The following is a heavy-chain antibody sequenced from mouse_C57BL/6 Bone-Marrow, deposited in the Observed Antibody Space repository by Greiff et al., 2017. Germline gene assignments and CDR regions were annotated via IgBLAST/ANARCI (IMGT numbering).Heavy chain of an antibody. V-gene: IGHV1-64*01. CDR1: GYTFTNYW. J-gene: IGHJ4*01. Sequence: QVQLQQPGAELVKPGASVKLSCKASGYTFTNYWMHWVKQRPGQGLEWIGMMHPNGGSPDYNEKFKSEATLSVAKSSRTAYMELSSLTSEDSAVYYGARSYDYDHNTRDYWGQGTSVTVSS. D-gene: IGHD2-4*01. CDR3: ARSYDYDHNTRDY. CDR2: MHPNGGSP.